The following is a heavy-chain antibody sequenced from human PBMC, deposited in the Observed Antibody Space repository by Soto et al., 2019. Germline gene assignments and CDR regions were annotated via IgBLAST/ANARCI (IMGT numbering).Heavy chain of an antibody. J-gene: IGHJ4*02. CDR3: ARQASVVAAFDY. CDR2: IIPILGIA. V-gene: IGHV1-69*02. Sequence: QVQLVQSGAEVKKPGSSVKVSCKASGGTFSSYTISWVRQAPGQGPEWMGRIIPILGIANYAQKFQGRVTITADKSTSTAYMELSSLRSEDTAVYYCARQASVVAAFDYWGQGTLVTVSS. D-gene: IGHD2-15*01. CDR1: GGTFSSYT.